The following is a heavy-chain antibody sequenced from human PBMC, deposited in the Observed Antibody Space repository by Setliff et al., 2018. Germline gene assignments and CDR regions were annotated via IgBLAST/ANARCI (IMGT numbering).Heavy chain of an antibody. CDR2: IIPIFGTA. Sequence: SVKVSCKASGGTFNNLPITWVRQAPGQGLEWMGGIIPIFGTANYAQKFQGRVTITADESTSTAYMELSSLRSEDTAVYYCARSGYSSGRNYYYYYMDVWGKGTTVTVSS. J-gene: IGHJ6*03. CDR3: ARSGYSSGRNYYYYYMDV. CDR1: GGTFNNLP. V-gene: IGHV1-69*13. D-gene: IGHD6-19*01.